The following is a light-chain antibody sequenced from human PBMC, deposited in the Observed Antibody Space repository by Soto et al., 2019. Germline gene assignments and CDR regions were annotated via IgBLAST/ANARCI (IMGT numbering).Light chain of an antibody. V-gene: IGLV2-8*01. Sequence: QSVLTQPPSASGSPGQSVTISCTGTSSDVGGYKYVSWYQQHPGKAPKVMIYEVSKRPSGVPDRFSGSKSGNTASLTVSGLQAEDEADYYCSSYAGSSNHVFGTGTKLTVL. J-gene: IGLJ1*01. CDR3: SSYAGSSNHV. CDR1: SSDVGGYKY. CDR2: EVS.